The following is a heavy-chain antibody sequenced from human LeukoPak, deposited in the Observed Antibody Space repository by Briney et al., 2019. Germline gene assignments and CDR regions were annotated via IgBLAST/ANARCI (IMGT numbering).Heavy chain of an antibody. CDR2: IKQDGSEE. V-gene: IGHV3-7*01. Sequence: PGGSLRLTCVASEFRFGRDWISWLRQATGKGLEWVACIKQDGSEEYYVGSVRGRFTVSVDNGKNSLYLQMNSLRAEDTARYYCATLDSTKSVFWGRGTAVTVSS. J-gene: IGHJ1*01. D-gene: IGHD2-2*01. CDR1: EFRFGRDW. CDR3: ATLDSTKSVF.